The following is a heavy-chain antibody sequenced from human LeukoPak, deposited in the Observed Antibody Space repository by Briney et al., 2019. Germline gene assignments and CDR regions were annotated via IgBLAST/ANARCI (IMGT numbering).Heavy chain of an antibody. J-gene: IGHJ4*02. V-gene: IGHV1-2*02. CDR1: GYTFTGYY. D-gene: IGHD6-19*01. Sequence: ASVKVACKASGYTFTGYYMHWVRQAPGQGLEWMGWINPNSGGTNYAQKFQGRVTMTRDTSISTAYMELSRLRSDDTAVYYCARTAGYSSGWGPLYYFDYWGQGTLVTVSS. CDR2: INPNSGGT. CDR3: ARTAGYSSGWGPLYYFDY.